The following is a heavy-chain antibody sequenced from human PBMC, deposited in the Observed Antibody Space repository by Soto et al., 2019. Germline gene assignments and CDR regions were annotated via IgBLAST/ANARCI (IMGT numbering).Heavy chain of an antibody. D-gene: IGHD1-26*01. V-gene: IGHV3-23*01. Sequence: GGSLRLSCAASGFTFSSYAMSWVRQAPGKGLEWVSAISGSGGSTYYADSVKGRFTISRDNAKKSLYLQMNSLRAGDTAVYYCARDPPGIDDAFDIWGQGTMVTVSS. CDR1: GFTFSSYA. J-gene: IGHJ3*02. CDR2: ISGSGGST. CDR3: ARDPPGIDDAFDI.